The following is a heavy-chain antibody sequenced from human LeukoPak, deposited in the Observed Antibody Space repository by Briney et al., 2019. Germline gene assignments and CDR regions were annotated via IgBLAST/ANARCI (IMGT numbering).Heavy chain of an antibody. D-gene: IGHD3-10*01. Sequence: GGSLRLSCAVSGITLSNYGMSWVRQAPGKGLEWVAGISGSGGGTNYADSVKGRFTISRDNAKNTLYLQMNSLRAEDTAVYYCAKGRGDVDYWGQGTLVTVSS. CDR3: AKGRGDVDY. J-gene: IGHJ4*02. V-gene: IGHV3-23*01. CDR2: ISGSGGGT. CDR1: GITLSNYG.